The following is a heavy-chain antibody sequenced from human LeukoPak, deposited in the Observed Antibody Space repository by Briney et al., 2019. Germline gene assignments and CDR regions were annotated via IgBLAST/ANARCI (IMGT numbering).Heavy chain of an antibody. CDR3: ARQDYYDSSGYYPRWFDP. CDR2: IYYSGST. D-gene: IGHD3-22*01. V-gene: IGHV4-39*01. J-gene: IGHJ5*02. Sequence: PSETLSLTCTVSGGSISSSSYYWGWIRQPPGKGLEWIGSIYYSGSTYYNPSLKSRVTISVDTSKNQFSLKLSSVTAADTAVCYCARQDYYDSSGYYPRWFDPWGQGTLVTVSS. CDR1: GGSISSSSYY.